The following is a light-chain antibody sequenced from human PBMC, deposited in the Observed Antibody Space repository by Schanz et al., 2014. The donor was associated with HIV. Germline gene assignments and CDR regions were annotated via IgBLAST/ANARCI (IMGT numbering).Light chain of an antibody. Sequence: QSALTQPASVSGSPGQSITISCTGTSSDVGSYNLVSWYQQHPGKAPKLMIYDVSNRPSGVSTRFSGSKSGNTASLTISGLQAEDEADYYCCSYAGRYTFYVFGTGTKVTVL. CDR2: DVS. J-gene: IGLJ1*01. CDR3: CSYAGRYTFYV. CDR1: SSDVGSYNL. V-gene: IGLV2-23*02.